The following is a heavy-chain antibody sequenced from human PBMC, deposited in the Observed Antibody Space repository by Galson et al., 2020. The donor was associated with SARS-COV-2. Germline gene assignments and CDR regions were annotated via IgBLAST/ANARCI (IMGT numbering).Heavy chain of an antibody. CDR1: GFNFSSYT. Sequence: PERSLWLQCAHSGFNFSSYTMSWIRQAPVKGMDWVTTISGKGDKTYYADSVKGRFTISRDNSKNTLYLQMNRLRAEDTAVYYCAKYSPGSYYYHGMDVWGQGTTVTVSS. D-gene: IGHD6-13*01. CDR2: ISGKGDKT. CDR3: AKYSPGSYYYHGMDV. J-gene: IGHJ6*02. V-gene: IGHV3-23*01.